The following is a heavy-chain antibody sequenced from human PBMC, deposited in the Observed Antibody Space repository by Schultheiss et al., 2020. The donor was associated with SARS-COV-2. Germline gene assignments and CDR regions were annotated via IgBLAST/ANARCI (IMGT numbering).Heavy chain of an antibody. V-gene: IGHV4-31*03. J-gene: IGHJ4*02. D-gene: IGHD5-18*01. CDR1: GGSISSGGYY. Sequence: SETLSLTCTVSGGSISSGGYYWSWIRQHPGKGLEWIGYIYYSGSTYYNPSLKSRVTISVDTSKNQFSLKLSSVTAADTAVYYCARGQLWLQGYFDYWGQGTLVTVSS. CDR3: ARGQLWLQGYFDY. CDR2: IYYSGST.